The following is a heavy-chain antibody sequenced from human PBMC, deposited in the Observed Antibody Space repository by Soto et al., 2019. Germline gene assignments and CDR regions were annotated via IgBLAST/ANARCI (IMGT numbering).Heavy chain of an antibody. CDR1: GGSISSSSYY. Sequence: QLQLQESGPGLVKPSETLSLTCTVSGGSISSSSYYWGWIRQPPGKGLEWIGSIYYSGSTYYNPSLKSRVTISVDTSKNQFSLKLSSVTAADTAVYYCARVYDSSGYYHGFDAFDIWGQGTMVTVSS. CDR2: IYYSGST. V-gene: IGHV4-39*01. CDR3: ARVYDSSGYYHGFDAFDI. D-gene: IGHD3-22*01. J-gene: IGHJ3*02.